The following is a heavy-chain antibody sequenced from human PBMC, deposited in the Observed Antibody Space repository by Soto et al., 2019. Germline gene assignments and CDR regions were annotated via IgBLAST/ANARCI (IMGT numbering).Heavy chain of an antibody. CDR3: AKWTVVVVAATRGGYLDY. CDR2: ISGSGGYT. J-gene: IGHJ4*02. D-gene: IGHD2-15*01. V-gene: IGHV3-23*01. Sequence: EVQLLESGGGLVQPGGSLRLSCAASGFTFSSYAMSWVRQAPGKGLEWVSVISGSGGYTYYADSVKGRFTISRDNSKNTLYLQMNSLRAEDTAVYYCAKWTVVVVAATRGGYLDYWGQGTLVTVSS. CDR1: GFTFSSYA.